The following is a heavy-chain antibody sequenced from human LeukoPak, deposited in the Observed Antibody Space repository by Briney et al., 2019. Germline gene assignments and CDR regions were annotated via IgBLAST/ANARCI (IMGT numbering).Heavy chain of an antibody. D-gene: IGHD3-10*01. Sequence: ASVKVSCKASGYTLTSYYMHWVRQAPGQGLEWMGIINPSGGSTNYAQKFQGRVTMTSDTSTSTVYMELSSLRSEDTAVYYCASLGSGSSTIIDFDYWGQGTLVTVSS. J-gene: IGHJ4*02. CDR3: ASLGSGSSTIIDFDY. CDR2: INPSGGST. CDR1: GYTLTSYY. V-gene: IGHV1-46*01.